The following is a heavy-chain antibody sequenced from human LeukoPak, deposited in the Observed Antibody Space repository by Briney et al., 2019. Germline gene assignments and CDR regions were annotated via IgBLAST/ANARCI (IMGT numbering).Heavy chain of an antibody. D-gene: IGHD3-22*01. J-gene: IGHJ3*02. CDR3: ARESGLDYDSSGYYYHPGAFDI. V-gene: IGHV4-61*02. Sequence: SQTLCLTCTVSGGSISSGSYYWSWIRQPAGKGLEWIGRIYTSRSTNYNPSLKSRVTISVDTSKNQFSLKLSSVTAADTAVYYCARESGLDYDSSGYYYHPGAFDIWGQGTMVTVSS. CDR1: GGSISSGSYY. CDR2: IYTSRST.